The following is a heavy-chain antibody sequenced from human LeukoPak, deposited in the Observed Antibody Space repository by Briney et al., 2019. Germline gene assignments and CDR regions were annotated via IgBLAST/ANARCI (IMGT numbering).Heavy chain of an antibody. CDR2: IYYSGST. J-gene: IGHJ4*02. V-gene: IGHV4-59*01. CDR1: GGSISSYY. D-gene: IGHD6-19*01. Sequence: TPSETLSLTCTVSGGSISSYYWSWIRQPPGKGLEWIGYIYYSGSTNYNPSLKSRVTISVDTSKNQFSLKLSSVTAADTAVYYCARWSSGFDYWGQGTLVTVSS. CDR3: ARWSSGFDY.